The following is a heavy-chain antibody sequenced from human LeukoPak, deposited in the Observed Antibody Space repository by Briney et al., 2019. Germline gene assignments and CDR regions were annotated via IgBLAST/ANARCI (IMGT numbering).Heavy chain of an antibody. CDR3: ARGGTQTVTGNWLDP. CDR1: GGTFSSYA. Sequence: GASVKVSCKASGGTFSSYAISWVRQAPGQGLEWMGWISAYNGNTNYAQKVQGRVTMTTDTSTSTAYMELRSLTSDDTAVYYCARGGTQTVTGNWLDPWGQGTLVTVSS. CDR2: ISAYNGNT. D-gene: IGHD4-11*01. V-gene: IGHV1-18*01. J-gene: IGHJ5*02.